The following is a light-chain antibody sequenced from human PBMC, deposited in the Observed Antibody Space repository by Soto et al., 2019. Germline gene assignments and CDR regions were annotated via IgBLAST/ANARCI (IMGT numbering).Light chain of an antibody. CDR2: GAS. Sequence: EILLTQSPGTLSLSPGERATLSCRASQSVTSTYLAWYQQKPGQAPRLLIYGASSRATGIPDRFSGSGSGTDFTLTISRLEPEDFAVYYCQHYAGSPPWTFGQGTKVELK. CDR3: QHYAGSPPWT. J-gene: IGKJ1*01. V-gene: IGKV3-20*01. CDR1: QSVTSTY.